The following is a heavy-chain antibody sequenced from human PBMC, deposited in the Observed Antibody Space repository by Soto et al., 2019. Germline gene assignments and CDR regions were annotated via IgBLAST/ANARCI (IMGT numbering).Heavy chain of an antibody. CDR2: ISAKNGNT. D-gene: IGHD5-12*01. CDR3: ARDVDIGTRPTGDWFDS. CDR1: GYIFTRYG. J-gene: IGHJ5*01. Sequence: QIQLVQSGAEVKKPGASVKVSCKASGYIFTRYGISWVRQAPGQGLEWMGWISAKNGNTNSGQKFQGRVTMTTDTSTGTAYMELRSLRSDDTAVYYCARDVDIGTRPTGDWFDSWGQGTLVTVSS. V-gene: IGHV1-18*01.